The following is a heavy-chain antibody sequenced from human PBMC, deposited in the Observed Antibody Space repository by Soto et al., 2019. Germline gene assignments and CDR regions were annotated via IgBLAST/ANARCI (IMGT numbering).Heavy chain of an antibody. Sequence: VQLVESGGGLVQPGGSLKLSCAASGFTFSGSAMHWVRQASGKGLEWVGRIRSKANSYATAYAASVKGRFTISRDDSKNTAYLQMNSLKTEDTAVYYCTRHEGGYSSGWDFDYWGQGTLVTVSS. J-gene: IGHJ4*02. V-gene: IGHV3-73*02. CDR1: GFTFSGSA. CDR3: TRHEGGYSSGWDFDY. CDR2: IRSKANSYAT. D-gene: IGHD6-19*01.